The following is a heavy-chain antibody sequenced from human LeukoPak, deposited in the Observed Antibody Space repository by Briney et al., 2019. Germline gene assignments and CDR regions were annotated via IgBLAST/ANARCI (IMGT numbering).Heavy chain of an antibody. CDR2: ISTSGST. CDR1: GDSISSNS. J-gene: IGHJ4*02. Sequence: SETLSLTCTVSGDSISSNSWTWIRQPAGEGLEWIGRISTSGSTYYNPSLKSRVTMSIDTSKNQFSLRLSSVTAAETAMYYCARGSSWFHYWGQGTLVTVSS. CDR3: ARGSSWFHY. V-gene: IGHV4-4*07. D-gene: IGHD6-13*01.